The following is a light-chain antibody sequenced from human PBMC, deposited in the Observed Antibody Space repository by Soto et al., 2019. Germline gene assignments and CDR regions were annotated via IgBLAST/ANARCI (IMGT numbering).Light chain of an antibody. CDR1: QGISNY. Sequence: DIQMTQSPSSLSASVGDRVTITCRASQGISNYLAWYQQIPGKVPKLLISAASTLQSGVPSRFSGSGSRTDFTLTISSLQPDDVATYYCQKYTNVPAFGGGTKVEIK. V-gene: IGKV1-27*01. J-gene: IGKJ4*01. CDR3: QKYTNVPA. CDR2: AAS.